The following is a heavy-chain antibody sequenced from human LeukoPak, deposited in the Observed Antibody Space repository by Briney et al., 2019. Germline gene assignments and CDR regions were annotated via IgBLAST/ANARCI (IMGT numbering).Heavy chain of an antibody. CDR1: GFTFSSYI. Sequence: GGSLRLSCAASGFTFSSYIMNWVRQAPGKGLEWVSSISSSSSYISYADSLKGRFTISRDNAKNSLYLQMNSLRAEDTAVYYCARAYYDSSGYYQDWGQGTLVTVSS. D-gene: IGHD3-22*01. CDR2: ISSSSSYI. J-gene: IGHJ4*02. V-gene: IGHV3-21*01. CDR3: ARAYYDSSGYYQD.